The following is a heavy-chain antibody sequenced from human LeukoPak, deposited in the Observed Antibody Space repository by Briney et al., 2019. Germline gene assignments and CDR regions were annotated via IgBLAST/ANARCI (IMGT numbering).Heavy chain of an antibody. Sequence: PSETLSLTCTVSGGSIRSYYWSWIRQPPGKGLEWIGYIYYSGSTNYNPSLKSRVTISVDTSKNQFSLKLSSVTAADTAVYYCARGGDSEPNYYYYGMDVWGQGTTVTVSS. D-gene: IGHD1-14*01. V-gene: IGHV4-59*01. CDR2: IYYSGST. J-gene: IGHJ6*02. CDR1: GGSIRSYY. CDR3: ARGGDSEPNYYYYGMDV.